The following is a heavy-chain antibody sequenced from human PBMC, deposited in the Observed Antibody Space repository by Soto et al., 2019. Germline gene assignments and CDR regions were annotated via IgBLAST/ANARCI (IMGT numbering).Heavy chain of an antibody. J-gene: IGHJ3*02. D-gene: IGHD1-26*01. CDR3: VRNSASYYGAFDI. CDR2: INPNRGGT. Sequence: ASVKVSCKPSGYTFTGYYLHWVRQDPGQGIEWMGWINPNRGGTNYALKFQGWVTMNRDTSISTAYMELSRLSSDDTAVDYCVRNSASYYGAFDIWGQGTMVTVSS. CDR1: GYTFTGYY. V-gene: IGHV1-2*04.